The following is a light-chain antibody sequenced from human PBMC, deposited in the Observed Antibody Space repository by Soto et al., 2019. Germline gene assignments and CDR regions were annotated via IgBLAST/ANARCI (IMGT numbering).Light chain of an antibody. V-gene: IGKV1-39*01. Sequence: DIQMTQSPSSLSASVGDRVTITCRASKSISSYLNWYQQKPGKAPKLLIYAASSLQSGVPSRFSGSGSGTDYTLTICSLQPEDFATYYCQQSYSTPPGVTFGPGTKVDIK. J-gene: IGKJ3*01. CDR1: KSISSY. CDR2: AAS. CDR3: QQSYSTPPGVT.